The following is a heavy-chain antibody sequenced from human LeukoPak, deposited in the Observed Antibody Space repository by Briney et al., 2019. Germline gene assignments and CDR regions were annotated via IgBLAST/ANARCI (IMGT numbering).Heavy chain of an antibody. Sequence: GESLRLSCAASGFTFSRYWIHWVRQAPGKGLVWVSRIKFDGSSAAYADSVKGRFTISRDNGKNTVYLQMNSLRAEDTAVYYCARGGILTGNYMNYWGQGTLVTVSS. CDR2: IKFDGSSA. J-gene: IGHJ4*02. D-gene: IGHD3-9*01. V-gene: IGHV3-74*01. CDR1: GFTFSRYW. CDR3: ARGGILTGNYMNY.